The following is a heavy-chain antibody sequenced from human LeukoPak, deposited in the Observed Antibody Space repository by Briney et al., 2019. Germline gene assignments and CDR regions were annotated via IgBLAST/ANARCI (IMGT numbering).Heavy chain of an antibody. CDR3: AKGGLLWFGELAYFDY. CDR1: GFTFSSYA. V-gene: IGHV3-23*01. D-gene: IGHD3-10*01. Sequence: PGGSLRLSCAASGFTFSSYAMSWVRQAPGKGLEWVSAISGSGGSTYYADSVKGRFTISRDNSKNTLYLQMNSLRAEDTAVYYCAKGGLLWFGELAYFDYWGQGTLVTVSS. CDR2: ISGSGGST. J-gene: IGHJ4*02.